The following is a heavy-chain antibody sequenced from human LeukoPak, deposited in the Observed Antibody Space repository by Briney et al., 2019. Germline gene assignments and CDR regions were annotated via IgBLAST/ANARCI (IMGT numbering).Heavy chain of an antibody. CDR1: GYTFTSYD. CDR3: ASRDYYGSGSYQVDV. Sequence: ASVKVSCKASGYTFTSYDINWVRQATGQGLEWMGWMNPNSGNTGYAQKFQGRVTITRNTSISTAYMELSSLRSEDTAVYFCASRDYYGSGSYQVDVWGQGTTVTVSS. CDR2: MNPNSGNT. J-gene: IGHJ6*02. D-gene: IGHD3-10*01. V-gene: IGHV1-8*03.